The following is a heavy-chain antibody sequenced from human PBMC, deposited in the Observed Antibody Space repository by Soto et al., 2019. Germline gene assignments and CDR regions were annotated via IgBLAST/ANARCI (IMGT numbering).Heavy chain of an antibody. Sequence: QVHLVQSGAEVKKPGSSVKVSCKTSGGTFSDSAINWLRQTPGQGLEWMGGLVPMFRTANYAPNLQGRVSTTADEPTSTVFMELSSLTFEDTAVYYCARGLGGSYFPFDFWGQGTLLTVSS. V-gene: IGHV1-69*12. D-gene: IGHD1-26*01. CDR3: ARGLGGSYFPFDF. CDR1: GGTFSDSA. CDR2: LVPMFRTA. J-gene: IGHJ4*02.